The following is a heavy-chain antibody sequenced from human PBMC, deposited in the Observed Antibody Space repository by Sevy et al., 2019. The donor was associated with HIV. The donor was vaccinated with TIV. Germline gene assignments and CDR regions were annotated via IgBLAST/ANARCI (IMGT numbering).Heavy chain of an antibody. CDR2: ISGSGGRT. CDR3: AKGRIFDGSSWYMWGYDY. J-gene: IGHJ4*02. V-gene: IGHV3-23*01. D-gene: IGHD6-13*01. Sequence: GGSLRLSCAASGFTFGSYAMSWVRQAPGKGLEWVSAISGSGGRTYYADSVKGRFTISRDNSKNTLYLQMNSLRAEDTAVYYCAKGRIFDGSSWYMWGYDYWGQGTLVTVSS. CDR1: GFTFGSYA.